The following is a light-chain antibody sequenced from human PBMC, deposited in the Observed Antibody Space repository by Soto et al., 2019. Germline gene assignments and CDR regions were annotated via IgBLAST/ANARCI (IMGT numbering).Light chain of an antibody. CDR3: QQYASYSPT. J-gene: IGKJ1*01. Sequence: DIQMAQSASTLSASLGDIVSITCRASQSINNWLAWYQLKPGKAPKLLIYDASTLESGVPSRFSGSGSGTEFTLTISSLQPDDFATYYCQQYASYSPTFGQGTKVDIK. V-gene: IGKV1-5*01. CDR1: QSINNW. CDR2: DAS.